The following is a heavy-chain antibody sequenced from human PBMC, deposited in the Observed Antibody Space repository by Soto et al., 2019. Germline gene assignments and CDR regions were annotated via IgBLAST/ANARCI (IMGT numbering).Heavy chain of an antibody. CDR3: ARDQDYGDYIADPQGAFDI. CDR2: INPNSGGT. J-gene: IGHJ3*02. D-gene: IGHD4-17*01. V-gene: IGHV1-2*04. Sequence: GASVKVSCKASGYTFTGYYMHWVRQAPGQGLEWMGWINPNSGGTNYAQKFQGWVTMTRDTSISTAYMELSRLRSDNTAVYYCARDQDYGDYIADPQGAFDIWGQGTMVTVSS. CDR1: GYTFTGYY.